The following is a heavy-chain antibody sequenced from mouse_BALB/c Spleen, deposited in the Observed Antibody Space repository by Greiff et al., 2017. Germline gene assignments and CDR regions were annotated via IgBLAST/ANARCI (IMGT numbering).Heavy chain of an antibody. CDR3: ATVRSMDY. V-gene: IGHV5-4*02. CDR2: ISDGGSYT. D-gene: IGHD1-1*01. Sequence: DVQLVESGGGLVKPGGSLKLSCAASGFTFSDYYMYWVRQTPEKRLEWVATISDGGSYTYYPDSVKGRFTISRDNAKNNLYLQMSSLKSEDTAMYYCATVRSMDYWGQGTSVTVSS. CDR1: GFTFSDYY. J-gene: IGHJ4*01.